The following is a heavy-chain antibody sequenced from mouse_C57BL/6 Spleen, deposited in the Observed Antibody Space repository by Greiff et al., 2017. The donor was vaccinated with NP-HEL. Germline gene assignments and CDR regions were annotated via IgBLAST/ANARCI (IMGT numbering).Heavy chain of an antibody. CDR1: GFTFNTYA. CDR3: VGEGDGYYLWYFDV. V-gene: IGHV10-3*01. J-gene: IGHJ1*03. Sequence: DVMLVESGGGLVQPKGSLKLSCAASGFTFNTYAMHWVRQAPEKGLEWVARLRSKSSNYATYYADSVKDRFTISRDESQSMLYLQMNKLKTEDTARCCCVGEGDGYYLWYFDVWGTGTTVTVSS. CDR2: LRSKSSNYAT. D-gene: IGHD2-3*01.